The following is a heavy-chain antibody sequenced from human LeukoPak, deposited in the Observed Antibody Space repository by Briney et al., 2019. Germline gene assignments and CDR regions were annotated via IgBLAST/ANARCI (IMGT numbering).Heavy chain of an antibody. V-gene: IGHV1-46*01. CDR1: GYTFTTYY. CDR3: ARGSRPVYNLLTGKRYFDY. D-gene: IGHD3-9*01. J-gene: IGHJ4*02. Sequence: GASVKVSCKASGYTFTTYYVHWVRQAPGQGLEWMGIINPSGGSTTYAQKFRGRLTMTRDMSTSTVYMELSSPRSEDTAVYYCARGSRPVYNLLTGKRYFDYWGQGTLLTVSS. CDR2: INPSGGST.